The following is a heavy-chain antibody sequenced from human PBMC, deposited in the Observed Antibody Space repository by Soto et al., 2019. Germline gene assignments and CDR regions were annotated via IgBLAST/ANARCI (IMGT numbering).Heavy chain of an antibody. CDR1: GGSVRVASYY. CDR2: ITHRGTT. D-gene: IGHD3-10*01. Sequence: PSETLSLTCNVLGGSVRVASYYWSWIRQPPGKGVERIGHITHRGTTNYKPSLKTPATISVNPTKKQFSLRVSSVTSTDTAVYYCARGLDFYGSGSPELNGTWGQRTLVTV. J-gene: IGHJ5*02. V-gene: IGHV4-61*01. CDR3: ARGLDFYGSGSPELNGT.